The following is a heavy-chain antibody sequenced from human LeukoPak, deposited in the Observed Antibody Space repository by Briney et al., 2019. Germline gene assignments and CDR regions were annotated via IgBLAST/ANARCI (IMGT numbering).Heavy chain of an antibody. J-gene: IGHJ4*02. Sequence: GASVKVPCKTSGYTFTDHAVHWVRQAPGQSLEWMGWINTANGDTGYSQKFQGRVTITSDTSATTAYMEMSSLRSGDTAVFYCTSKPRGESRPFNYWGQGTLATVSS. V-gene: IGHV1-3*04. CDR3: TSKPRGESRPFNY. D-gene: IGHD3-16*01. CDR1: GYTFTDHA. CDR2: INTANGDT.